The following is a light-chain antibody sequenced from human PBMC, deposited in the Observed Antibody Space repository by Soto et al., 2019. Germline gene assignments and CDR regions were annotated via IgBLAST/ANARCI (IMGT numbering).Light chain of an antibody. Sequence: PSTLSASVGDRVTITCRASQSINDWLAWYQQKPGKAPKLLIYDASNLESGVPSRFSGSGFGTEFTLTISSLQPDDFATYYCQQFFNYPRTFGQGTKVDIK. CDR3: QQFFNYPRT. CDR2: DAS. V-gene: IGKV1-5*01. J-gene: IGKJ1*01. CDR1: QSINDW.